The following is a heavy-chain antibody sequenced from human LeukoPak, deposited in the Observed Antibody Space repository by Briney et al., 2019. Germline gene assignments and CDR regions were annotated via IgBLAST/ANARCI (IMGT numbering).Heavy chain of an antibody. CDR2: IYSGGST. J-gene: IGHJ6*03. CDR1: GFTVSSNY. D-gene: IGHD2-15*01. V-gene: IGHV3-66*01. Sequence: GGSLRLSCAASGFTVSSNYMSWVRQAPGRGLEWVSVIYSGGSTYYADSVKGRFTISRDNSKNTLYLQMNSLRAEDTAVYYCAKSFRSHYYYMDVWGKGTTVTISS. CDR3: AKSFRSHYYYMDV.